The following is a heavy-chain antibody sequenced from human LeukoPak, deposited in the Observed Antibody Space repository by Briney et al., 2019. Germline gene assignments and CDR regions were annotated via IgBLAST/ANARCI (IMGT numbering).Heavy chain of an antibody. CDR3: AKEDCSSTSCYNTAEYFQH. CDR1: GFTFSSYA. V-gene: IGHV3-23*01. D-gene: IGHD2-2*02. Sequence: GGSLRLSCAASGFTFSSYAMSWVRQAPGKGLEWVSAISGSGGSTYYADSVKGRFTISRDNSKNTLYLQMNSLRAEDTAVYYCAKEDCSSTSCYNTAEYFQHWGQGTLVTVSS. CDR2: ISGSGGST. J-gene: IGHJ1*01.